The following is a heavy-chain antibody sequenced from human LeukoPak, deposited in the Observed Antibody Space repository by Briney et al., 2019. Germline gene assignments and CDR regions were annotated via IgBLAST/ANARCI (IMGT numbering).Heavy chain of an antibody. CDR2: IYYSGST. V-gene: IGHV4-39*01. J-gene: IGHJ4*02. Sequence: SETLSLTCTVSGGSISSYYWGWIRQPPGKGLEWIGSIYYSGSTYHNPSLKSRVTISVDTSKNQFSLKLSSVTAADTAVYYCARLEEQQLVRDYWGQGTLVTVSS. CDR3: ARLEEQQLVRDY. CDR1: GGSISSYY. D-gene: IGHD6-13*01.